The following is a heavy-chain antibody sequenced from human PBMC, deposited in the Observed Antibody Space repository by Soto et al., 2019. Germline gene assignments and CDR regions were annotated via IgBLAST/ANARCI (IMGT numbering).Heavy chain of an antibody. D-gene: IGHD3-22*01. J-gene: IGHJ5*02. CDR3: AREQSYYDSSGYYNWFDP. Sequence: ASVKVSCKASGGTFSSYAISWVRQAPGQGLEWMGGIIPIFGTANYAQKFQGRVTITADESTSTAYMELSSLRSEDTAVYYCAREQSYYDSSGYYNWFDPWGQGTLVTVSS. CDR1: GGTFSSYA. V-gene: IGHV1-69*13. CDR2: IIPIFGTA.